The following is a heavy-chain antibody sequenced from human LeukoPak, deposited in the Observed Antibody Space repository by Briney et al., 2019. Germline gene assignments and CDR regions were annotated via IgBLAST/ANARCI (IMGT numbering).Heavy chain of an antibody. D-gene: IGHD6-13*01. CDR1: GYSISSSNW. Sequence: SDTLSLTCGVSGYSISSSNWWGWIRQPPGKGLEWIGYIHYSGSAYYNSSLKSRVTMSVDTSKNQFSLKLNSVTAVDTAVYYCASRMYGSSGRYFHHWGQGTLVTVSS. CDR3: ASRMYGSSGRYFHH. CDR2: IHYSGSA. V-gene: IGHV4-28*01. J-gene: IGHJ1*01.